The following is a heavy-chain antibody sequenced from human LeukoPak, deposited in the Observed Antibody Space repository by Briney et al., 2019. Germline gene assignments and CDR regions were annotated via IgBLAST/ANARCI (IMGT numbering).Heavy chain of an antibody. CDR2: IYYSGGT. CDR3: ARVHDSGTYWRLDYCYYFDV. D-gene: IGHD3-10*01. V-gene: IGHV4-39*01. CDR1: RGSISSSSYY. J-gene: IGHJ6*03. Sequence: SETLSLTCTVSRGSISSSSYYWGWFRQPPGKGLEWIGSIYYSGGTYYNPSLKSRVTISVDTSKNQFSLKLSSVTAADTAVYSCARVHDSGTYWRLDYCYYFDVWGKGTMVTVSS.